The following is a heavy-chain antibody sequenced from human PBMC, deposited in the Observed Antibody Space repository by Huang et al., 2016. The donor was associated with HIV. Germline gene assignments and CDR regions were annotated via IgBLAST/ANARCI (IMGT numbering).Heavy chain of an antibody. CDR2: ISCDGSNK. J-gene: IGHJ1*01. V-gene: IGHV3-30*03. D-gene: IGHD6-19*01. Sequence: QVQLVESGGGVVQPGRSLRLSCAASGFIFSNYGMHWVRQAPGKGLEWVALISCDGSNKYYTDSVKGRFSISRDNSKNPLYLQMNSLRAEDTAVYYCALKGDSSGWEYFRHWGQGTLVTVSS. CDR3: ALKGDSSGWEYFRH. CDR1: GFIFSNYG.